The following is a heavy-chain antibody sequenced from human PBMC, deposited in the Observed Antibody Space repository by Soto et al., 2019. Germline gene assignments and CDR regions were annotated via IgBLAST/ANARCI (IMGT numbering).Heavy chain of an antibody. Sequence: PGGSLRLSCAASGFMFSDFAMTWVRQVPGKGLEWVSSISFSGNSPYYADAVKGRFGISRDNSKNILYLQMHGLRVDDTAIYYCAKRGSSGGDGGTFYFEHWGHGTQVTVSS. CDR1: GFMFSDFA. CDR3: AKRGSSGGDGGTFYFEH. D-gene: IGHD2-21*01. CDR2: ISFSGNSP. V-gene: IGHV3-23*01. J-gene: IGHJ4*01.